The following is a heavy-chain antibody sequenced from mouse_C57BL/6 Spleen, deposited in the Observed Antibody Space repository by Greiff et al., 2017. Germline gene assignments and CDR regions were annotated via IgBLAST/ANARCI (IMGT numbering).Heavy chain of an antibody. CDR2: IYPGDGDT. CDR1: GYAFSSSW. CDR3: ARVGWGKAYFDY. J-gene: IGHJ2*01. Sequence: QVQLQQSGPELVKPGASVKISCKASGYAFSSSWMNWVKQRPGKGLEWIGRIYPGDGDTNYNGKFKGKATLTADKSSSTAYMQLSSLTSEDSAVYFCARVGWGKAYFDYWGQGTTLTVSS. D-gene: IGHD3-3*01. V-gene: IGHV1-82*01.